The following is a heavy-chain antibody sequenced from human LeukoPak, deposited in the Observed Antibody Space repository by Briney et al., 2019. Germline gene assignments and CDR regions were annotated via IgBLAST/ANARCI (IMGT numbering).Heavy chain of an antibody. V-gene: IGHV3-15*01. J-gene: IGHJ4*02. CDR1: GFTFNNAW. D-gene: IGHD6-19*01. Sequence: GGSLRLSCAASGFTFNNAWMTWVRQTPGKGLEWVGRIKKKTEGETTDYAAAVKGRFHISRDDSKNTVYLQMNSLKPEDTAVYYCTTAVAVTGFDCWGQGTLVTVSS. CDR2: IKKKTEGETT. CDR3: TTAVAVTGFDC.